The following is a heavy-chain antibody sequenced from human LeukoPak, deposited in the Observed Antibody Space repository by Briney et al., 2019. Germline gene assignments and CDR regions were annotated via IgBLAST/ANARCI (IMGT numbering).Heavy chain of an antibody. Sequence: GGSLRLSCAVSGLTFSRYAMSWVRQAPGKGLEWVSSISGSGGSTHYADSVKGRFTISRDNSKNTLYLQMNSLRAEDTAVYYCAKDADIVVVVAATHFDYWGQGTLVTVSS. J-gene: IGHJ4*02. V-gene: IGHV3-23*01. D-gene: IGHD2-15*01. CDR1: GLTFSRYA. CDR2: ISGSGGST. CDR3: AKDADIVVVVAATHFDY.